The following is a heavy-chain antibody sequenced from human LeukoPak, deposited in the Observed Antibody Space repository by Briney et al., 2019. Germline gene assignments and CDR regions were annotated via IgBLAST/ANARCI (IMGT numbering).Heavy chain of an antibody. CDR1: GGSFSGYY. CDR2: INHSGST. J-gene: IGHJ4*02. CDR3: ARMRQWLPPDY. V-gene: IGHV4-34*01. D-gene: IGHD6-19*01. Sequence: SETLSLTCAVYGGSFSGYYWSWIRQPPGKGLEWIGEINHSGSTNYNPSLKSRVTISVDTSKNQFSLKLSSVTAADTAVYYCARMRQWLPPDYWGQGTLVTVSS.